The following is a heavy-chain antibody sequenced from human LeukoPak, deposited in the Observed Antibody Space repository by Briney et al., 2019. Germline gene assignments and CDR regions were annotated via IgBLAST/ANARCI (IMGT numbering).Heavy chain of an antibody. CDR2: IYYSGST. D-gene: IGHD6-19*01. J-gene: IGHJ4*02. Sequence: SETLSLTCTVSGASVSSGAYYWSWIRQPPGKGLEWIGYIYYSGSTNYSPSLKSRVTISVDTSKNQFSLKVSSVTAADTAVCFCSRMAAWLGLTTGPRGFDYWGQGTLVTVSS. V-gene: IGHV4-61*08. CDR1: GASVSSGAYY. CDR3: SRMAAWLGLTTGPRGFDY.